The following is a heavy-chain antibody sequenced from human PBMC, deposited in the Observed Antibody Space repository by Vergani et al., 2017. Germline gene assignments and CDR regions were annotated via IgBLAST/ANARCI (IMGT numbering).Heavy chain of an antibody. J-gene: IGHJ4*02. Sequence: EVQLLESGGGLVQPGGSLRLSCAASGFTFSSYAMSWVRQAPGQGLEWVSAISGRGGSTYYADSVKGRFTISRDNSTNTLYLQMNSLRAEDTAVYYCAKIQGRGGAYYDYIWGSYRDDDYWGQGTLVTVSS. CDR2: ISGRGGST. D-gene: IGHD3-16*02. V-gene: IGHV3-23*01. CDR1: GFTFSSYA. CDR3: AKIQGRGGAYYDYIWGSYRDDDY.